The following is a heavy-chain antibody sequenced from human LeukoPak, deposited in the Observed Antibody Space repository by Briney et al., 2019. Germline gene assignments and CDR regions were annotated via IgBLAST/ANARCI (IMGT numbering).Heavy chain of an antibody. CDR3: ARHLSSSWLYFDY. CDR1: GGSISSYY. V-gene: IGHV4-59*08. CDR2: IYNTGST. J-gene: IGHJ4*02. Sequence: PSETLSLTCTVSGGSISSYYWSWIRQPPGKGLEWIGYIYNTGSTNYNPSLKSRVTISVDTSKNQFSLKVCSVTAADTAMYYCARHLSSSWLYFDYWGQGTLVTVSS. D-gene: IGHD6-13*01.